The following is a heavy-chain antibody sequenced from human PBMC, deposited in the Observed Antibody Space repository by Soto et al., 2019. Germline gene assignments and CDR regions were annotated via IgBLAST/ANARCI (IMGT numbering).Heavy chain of an antibody. V-gene: IGHV3-21*01. CDR1: GFTFSSYS. CDR2: ISSSSYI. CDR3: ARDSGSWFGGNYYYGMDV. Sequence: VGSLRLSCAASGFTFSSYSMNWVRQAPGKGLEWVSSISSSSYIYYADSVKGRFTISRDNAKNSLYLQMNSLRAEDTAVYYRARDSGSWFGGNYYYGMDVWGQGTTVTVSS. D-gene: IGHD3-10*01. J-gene: IGHJ6*02.